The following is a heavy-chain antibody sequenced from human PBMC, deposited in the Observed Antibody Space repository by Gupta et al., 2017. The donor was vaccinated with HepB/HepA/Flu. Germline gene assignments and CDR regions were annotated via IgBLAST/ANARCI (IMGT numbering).Heavy chain of an antibody. CDR3: ASKITSGNYFPFDY. D-gene: IGHD3-10*01. CDR2: TIPIFGTE. Sequence: QVQLVQSGAEVNNPGSSVKVSCKASGGTFSSNAISWVRQAPGQGLEGMGGTIPIFGTENYEQKGQGRVTITADESTSTASMELRCVGFEETAVYYYASKITSGNYFPFDYGGQVTMVTVCS. CDR1: GGTFSSNA. V-gene: IGHV1-69*01. J-gene: IGHJ4*02.